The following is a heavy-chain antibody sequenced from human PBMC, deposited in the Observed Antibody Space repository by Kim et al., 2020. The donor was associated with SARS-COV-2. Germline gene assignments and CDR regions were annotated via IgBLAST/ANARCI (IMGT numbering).Heavy chain of an antibody. Sequence: SETLSLTCAVYGGTFSGYFWTWIRQPPGKGLEWIAEINYSGSPNYSPSLKSRVTISSDTSQNQFSLKLTSVTAAATAVYYCVRGGGWRFDSSGRCNLVTV. CDR3: VRGGGWRFDS. CDR1: GGTFSGYF. CDR2: INYSGSP. V-gene: IGHV4-34*01. D-gene: IGHD3-16*01. J-gene: IGHJ2*01.